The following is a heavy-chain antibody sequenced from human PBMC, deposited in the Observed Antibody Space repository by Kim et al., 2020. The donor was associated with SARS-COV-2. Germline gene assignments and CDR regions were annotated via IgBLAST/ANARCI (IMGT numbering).Heavy chain of an antibody. Sequence: GGSLRLSCVASGISFSGHWMAWVRQAPGKGLEWVANIKHDGSEETYLDAVRGRFSISSDNAKNSLFLQMNSLRGEDTAMYYCAYRNDFHVWGQGTMVTVS. D-gene: IGHD1-26*01. CDR3: AYRNDFHV. CDR1: GISFSGHW. V-gene: IGHV3-7*03. J-gene: IGHJ3*01. CDR2: IKHDGSEE.